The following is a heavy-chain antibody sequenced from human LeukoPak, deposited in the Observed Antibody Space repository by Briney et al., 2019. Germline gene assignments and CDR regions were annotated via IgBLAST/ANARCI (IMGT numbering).Heavy chain of an antibody. J-gene: IGHJ4*02. CDR2: IYYSGST. Sequence: SETLSLTCTVSGGSISSYYWSWIRQPPGKGLEWIGYIYYSGSTNYNPSLKSRVTISVDTSKNQFSLKLSSVTAADTAVYYCAMSITMGELSLLALDYWGQGTLVTVSS. D-gene: IGHD3-16*02. CDR3: AMSITMGELSLLALDY. CDR1: GGSISSYY. V-gene: IGHV4-59*01.